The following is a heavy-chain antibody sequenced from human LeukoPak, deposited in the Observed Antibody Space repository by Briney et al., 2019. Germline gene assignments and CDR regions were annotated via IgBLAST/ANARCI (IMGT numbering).Heavy chain of an antibody. CDR1: GFIFEDYT. D-gene: IGHD3-22*01. CDR3: VKDLSYESSGSFFDF. Sequence: GGSLRLSCAASGFIFEDYTMHWVRQAPGKTLEWVSLISWDGTTYYADSVKGRFAISRDNSKDSLSLQMDTLRSEDTAFYYCVKDLSYESSGSFFDFWGQGTLVTVS. CDR2: ISWDGTT. J-gene: IGHJ4*02. V-gene: IGHV3-43*01.